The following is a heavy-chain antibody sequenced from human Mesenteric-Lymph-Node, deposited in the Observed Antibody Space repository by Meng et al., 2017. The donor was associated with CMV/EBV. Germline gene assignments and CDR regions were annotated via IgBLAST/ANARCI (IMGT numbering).Heavy chain of an antibody. CDR3: ARDLYSGSNRGY. CDR2: INQGGSAR. CDR1: GFTISDYW. Sequence: GESLKISCEVSGFTISDYWMAWVRQAPGKGLEWVANINQGGSARNYMDSVKGRFTISRDTAKNSLYLQMNSLRGEDTAVYFCARDLYSGSNRGYWGHGTMVTVSS. J-gene: IGHJ4*01. V-gene: IGHV3-7*01. D-gene: IGHD1-26*01.